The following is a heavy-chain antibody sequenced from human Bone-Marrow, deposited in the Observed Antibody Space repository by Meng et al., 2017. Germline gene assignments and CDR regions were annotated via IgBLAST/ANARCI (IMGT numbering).Heavy chain of an antibody. CDR2: ISVNGDRA. Sequence: GGSLRLSCVGSGFAFSGYTMSWVRQAPGKGLEWVSGISVNGDRAYYAVSVKGRFTISRDNSKNTLYVQMNSLRAEDTAVYYCAKDRVPDGIWSIDYWGQGTLVTVSS. D-gene: IGHD1-14*01. V-gene: IGHV3-23*01. CDR3: AKDRVPDGIWSIDY. J-gene: IGHJ4*02. CDR1: GFAFSGYT.